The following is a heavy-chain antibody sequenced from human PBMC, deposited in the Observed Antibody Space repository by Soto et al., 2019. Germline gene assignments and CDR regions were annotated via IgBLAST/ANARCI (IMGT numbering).Heavy chain of an antibody. D-gene: IGHD3-10*01. V-gene: IGHV1-2*04. CDR1: GYTLTGYY. CDR2: INPNSGGT. Sequence: ASVKVSCKASGYTLTGYYMHWVRQAPGQGLEWMGWINPNSGGTNYAQKFQGWVTMTRDTSISTAYMELSRLRSDDTAVYYCARDRFTMVRGEGNWFDPWGQGTLVTVSS. CDR3: ARDRFTMVRGEGNWFDP. J-gene: IGHJ5*02.